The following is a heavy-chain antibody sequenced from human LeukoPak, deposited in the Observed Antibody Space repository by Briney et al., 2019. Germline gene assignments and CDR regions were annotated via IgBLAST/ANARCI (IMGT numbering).Heavy chain of an antibody. Sequence: SETLSLTCAVYGGSFSGYYWSWIRQPPGKGLEWVGEIVHSGNTKYNPSLKSRVTISVDTSKNQFSLNLTSVTAADTAVYYCARFGSSTWYKGAFETWGQGTMVTVAS. CDR2: IVHSGNT. D-gene: IGHD6-13*01. J-gene: IGHJ3*02. CDR3: ARFGSSTWYKGAFET. CDR1: GGSFSGYY. V-gene: IGHV4-34*12.